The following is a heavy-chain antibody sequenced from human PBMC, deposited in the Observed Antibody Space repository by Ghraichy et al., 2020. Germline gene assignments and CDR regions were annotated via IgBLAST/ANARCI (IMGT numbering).Heavy chain of an antibody. V-gene: IGHV1-69*05. Sequence: SVKVSCKASGGTFSSYAISWVRQAPGQGLEWMGGIIPIFGTANYAKKFKGRVTITTDESTSTAYMELSSLRSEDTAVYYCARAWCVLRYFDWLSYNWFDPWGQGTLVTVSS. J-gene: IGHJ5*02. D-gene: IGHD3-9*01. CDR3: ARAWCVLRYFDWLSYNWFDP. CDR1: GGTFSSYA. CDR2: IIPIFGTA.